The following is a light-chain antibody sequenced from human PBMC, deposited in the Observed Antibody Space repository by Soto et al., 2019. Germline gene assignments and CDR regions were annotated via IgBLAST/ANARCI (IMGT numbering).Light chain of an antibody. CDR3: CSYAGSSTFL. CDR2: EGS. CDR1: SSDVGSYNL. V-gene: IGLV2-23*03. J-gene: IGLJ2*01. Sequence: QSALTQPASVSGSPGQSITISCTGTSSDVGSYNLVSWYQQHPGKAPKLMIYEGSKRPSGVSNRFSGSKSGNTASLTISGLQAEDEAGYYCCSYAGSSTFLFGGGTQLTVL.